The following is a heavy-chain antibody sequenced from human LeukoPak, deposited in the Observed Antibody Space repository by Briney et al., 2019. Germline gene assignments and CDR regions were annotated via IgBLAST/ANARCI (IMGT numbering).Heavy chain of an antibody. CDR3: ARHLVSGWYSNPLTDTYYYYYGMDV. CDR2: IYTSGST. V-gene: IGHV4-4*09. D-gene: IGHD6-19*01. J-gene: IGHJ6*02. CDR1: GGSISSYY. Sequence: SETLSLTCTVSGGSISSYYWSWIRQPPGKGLEWIGYIYTSGSTNYNPSLKSRVTISVDTSKNQFSLKLSSVTAADTAVYYCARHLVSGWYSNPLTDTYYYYYGMDVWGQGTTVTVSS.